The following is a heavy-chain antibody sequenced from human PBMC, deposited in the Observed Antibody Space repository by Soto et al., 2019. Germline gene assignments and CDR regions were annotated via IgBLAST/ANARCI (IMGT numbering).Heavy chain of an antibody. Sequence: DVQLVESGGGVVKPGGSLRLSCRTSGFTFTKAWMRWVRQAPGMGLEWVGRIGSNADGGTVEYAAPVKGRFIISRDDSTNTLYLEMNSLDSEDTGVYYCTAAGVRGVVMSGMDVWGQGTAVTVSS. CDR1: GFTFTKAW. CDR2: IGSNADGGTV. D-gene: IGHD3-10*01. J-gene: IGHJ6*02. V-gene: IGHV3-15*04. CDR3: TAAGVRGVVMSGMDV.